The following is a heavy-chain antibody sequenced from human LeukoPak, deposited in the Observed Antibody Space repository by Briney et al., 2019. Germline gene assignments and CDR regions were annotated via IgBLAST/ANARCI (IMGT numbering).Heavy chain of an antibody. CDR1: GGSISSYY. V-gene: IGHV4-4*07. D-gene: IGHD2-2*01. CDR2: IYTSGST. J-gene: IGHJ4*02. Sequence: SETLSLTCTVSGGSISSYYWSWIRQPAGKGLEWIGRIYTSGSTNYNPSLKSRVTTSVDTSKNQFSLRLNSVTAADTAVYYCVRQGTITYAYFDSWGQGVPVTVSS. CDR3: VRQGTITYAYFDS.